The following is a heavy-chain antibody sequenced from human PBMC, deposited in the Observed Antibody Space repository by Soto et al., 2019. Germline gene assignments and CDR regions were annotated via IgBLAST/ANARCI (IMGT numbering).Heavy chain of an antibody. CDR2: IYDSGDT. D-gene: IGHD2-21*01. Sequence: LETLPLRDSVSGDCIIGFVRSWIRKTPGKGLEWIGFIYDSGDTKYNPSLDSRATISLDTSKSQFSLKLRAVTAADTAMYYCVSARIAIYGDAFAVWRRGSMDTVTS. CDR1: GDCIIGFV. CDR3: VSARIAIYGDAFAV. V-gene: IGHV4-59*01. J-gene: IGHJ3*01.